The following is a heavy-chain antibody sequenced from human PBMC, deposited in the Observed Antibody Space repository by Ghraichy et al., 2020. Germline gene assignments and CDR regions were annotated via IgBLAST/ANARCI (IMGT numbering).Heavy chain of an antibody. CDR1: GYTFINYA. D-gene: IGHD3-10*01. Sequence: ASVKVSCKASGYTFINYAMHWVRQAPGQGLEWMGWINAGNGNTKYSQKFQGRVTITRDTSASTACMELSSLRSEDTAVYYCARDRSGDYFYYGMDVWGQGTTVTVSS. CDR2: INAGNGNT. V-gene: IGHV1-3*01. J-gene: IGHJ6*02. CDR3: ARDRSGDYFYYGMDV.